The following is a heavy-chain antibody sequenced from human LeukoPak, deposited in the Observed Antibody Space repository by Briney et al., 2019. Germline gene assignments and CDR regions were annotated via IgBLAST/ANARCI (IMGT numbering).Heavy chain of an antibody. CDR2: IYYSGST. J-gene: IGHJ4*02. D-gene: IGHD6-19*01. V-gene: IGHV4-39*07. CDR1: GGSISSSSYY. CDR3: ARHSSGWSWGKRFSGSGYYFDY. Sequence: SETLSLTCTVSGGSISSSSYYWGWIRQPPGKGLEWIGSIYYSGSTYYNPSLKSRVTISVDTSKNQFSLKLSSVTAADTAVYYCARHSSGWSWGKRFSGSGYYFDYWGQGTLVTVSS.